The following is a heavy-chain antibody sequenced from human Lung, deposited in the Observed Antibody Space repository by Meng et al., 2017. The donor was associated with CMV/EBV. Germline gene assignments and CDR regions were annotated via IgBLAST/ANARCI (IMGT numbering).Heavy chain of an antibody. CDR2: IYYSGSA. V-gene: IGHV4-59*01. Sequence: SXTLSLXCTISGGSISSYYWSWIRQPPGKGLEWIGNIYYSGSANYNPSLKSPVTMSVDTSKNQFSLKLSSVTAADTAVYYCTRETGETFWSGSHDSWGQGXLVTVFS. D-gene: IGHD3-3*01. CDR1: GGSISSYY. CDR3: TRETGETFWSGSHDS. J-gene: IGHJ4*02.